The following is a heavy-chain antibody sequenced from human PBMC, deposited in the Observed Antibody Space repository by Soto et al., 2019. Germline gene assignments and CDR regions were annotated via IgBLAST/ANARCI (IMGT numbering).Heavy chain of an antibody. J-gene: IGHJ4*02. D-gene: IGHD1-26*01. CDR1: GFTFSSYG. CDR3: AKEGGLSGSYYISSSYYFDY. V-gene: IGHV3-30*18. CDR2: ISYDGSNT. Sequence: QVQLVESGGGVVQPGRSLRLSCVASGFTFSSYGMHWVRQAPGKGLVWVAIISYDGSNTYYADSVKGRFTISRDNSKNTLYLQMKSLRAEDTSVYYCAKEGGLSGSYYISSSYYFDYWGQGTLVTVSS.